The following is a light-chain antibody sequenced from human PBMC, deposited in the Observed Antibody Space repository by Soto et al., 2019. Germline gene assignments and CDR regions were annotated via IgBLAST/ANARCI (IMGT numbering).Light chain of an antibody. CDR3: SSYTSSSTLV. J-gene: IGLJ1*01. V-gene: IGLV6-57*02. CDR1: SGSVASNY. CDR2: GDN. Sequence: NFMLTQPHSVSESPGKTVTISCTGSSGSVASNYVHWYQRRPGSAPTIVIYGDNQRPSGVPDRFSGSIDSSSNSASLTISGLQAEDEADYYCSSYTSSSTLVFGTGTKLTVL.